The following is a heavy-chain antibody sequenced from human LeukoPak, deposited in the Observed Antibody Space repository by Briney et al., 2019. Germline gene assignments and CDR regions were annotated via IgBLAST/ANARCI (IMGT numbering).Heavy chain of an antibody. CDR2: IRYDGSNK. Sequence: GGSLRLSCAASGFTFSSYGMHWVRQAPGKGLESVAFIRYDGSNKYYADSVKGRFTISRDNSKNTLYLQMNSLRAEDTAVYYCAKTSYDILTGYDVYYYYYMDVWGKGTTVTISS. J-gene: IGHJ6*03. CDR3: AKTSYDILTGYDVYYYYYMDV. CDR1: GFTFSSYG. D-gene: IGHD3-9*01. V-gene: IGHV3-30*02.